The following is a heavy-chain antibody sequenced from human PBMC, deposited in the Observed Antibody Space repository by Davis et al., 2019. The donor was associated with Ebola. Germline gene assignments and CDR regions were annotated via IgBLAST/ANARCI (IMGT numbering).Heavy chain of an antibody. Sequence: SETLSLTCTVSGGSISSSYWSWIRQPPGKGLEWIGQMYYSGSTNYNPSLKSRVTISVDSSKNQFSLKLTSVTAADTSVYYCARQNEPLYDFWSGYYPNWFDPWGQGILVTVSS. CDR2: MYYSGST. V-gene: IGHV4-59*08. J-gene: IGHJ5*02. D-gene: IGHD3-3*01. CDR3: ARQNEPLYDFWSGYYPNWFDP. CDR1: GGSISSSY.